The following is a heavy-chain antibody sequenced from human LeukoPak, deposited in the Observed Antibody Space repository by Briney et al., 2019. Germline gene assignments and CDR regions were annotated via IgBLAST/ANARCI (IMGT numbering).Heavy chain of an antibody. Sequence: GASVKVSCKASGYTFTSYGISWVRQAPGQGLEWMGGIIPIFGTANYAQKFQGRVTITADESTSTAYMELSSLRSEDTAVYYCASSLYYYDSSGYYDYWGQGTLVTVSS. CDR1: GYTFTSYG. CDR2: IIPIFGTA. CDR3: ASSLYYYDSSGYYDY. D-gene: IGHD3-22*01. V-gene: IGHV1-69*13. J-gene: IGHJ4*02.